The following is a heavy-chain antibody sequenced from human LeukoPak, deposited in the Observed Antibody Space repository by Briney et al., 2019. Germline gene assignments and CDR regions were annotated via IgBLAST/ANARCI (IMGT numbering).Heavy chain of an antibody. CDR3: ASGFGIFDY. Sequence: PGGSLRLSCEASGFSFRDYWMTWIRQAPGKGLEWVANIKQDTIEKNYLDSVRGRFTISRDNAKNLLNLQMNSLRAEDTAVYYCASGFGIFDYWGQGALVTVSS. V-gene: IGHV3-7*01. J-gene: IGHJ4*02. CDR1: GFSFRDYW. CDR2: IKQDTIEK. D-gene: IGHD3-10*01.